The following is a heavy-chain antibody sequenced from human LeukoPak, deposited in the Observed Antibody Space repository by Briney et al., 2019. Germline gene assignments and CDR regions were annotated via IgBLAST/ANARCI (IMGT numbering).Heavy chain of an antibody. J-gene: IGHJ5*02. CDR1: GFIFKDYW. CDR3: AKDAQPRSRWFNP. D-gene: IGHD3-16*01. CDR2: IKQDGSEK. V-gene: IGHV3-7*03. Sequence: GGSLRLSCAASGFIFKDYWMIWVRQAPGKGLEWVANIKQDGSEKYYVDSVKGRFTISRDNAKNSLYLQMNTLRAEDTAMYYCAKDAQPRSRWFNPWGQGTLVTVSS.